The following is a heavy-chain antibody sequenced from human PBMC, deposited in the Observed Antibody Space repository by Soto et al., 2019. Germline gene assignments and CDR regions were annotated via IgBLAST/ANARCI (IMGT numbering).Heavy chain of an antibody. CDR3: ARAYEDCSGGSGYDWGFDY. CDR2: IYYSGST. V-gene: IGHV4-31*03. D-gene: IGHD2-15*01. CDR1: GGSISSGGYY. Sequence: QVQLQESGPGLVKPSQTLSLTCTVSGGSISSGGYYWSWIRQHPGKGLEWIGYIYYSGSTYYNPSLNSRVPISVDTSKNQFSLKLSSVTAADTAVYYCARAYEDCSGGSGYDWGFDYWGQGTLVTVSS. J-gene: IGHJ4*02.